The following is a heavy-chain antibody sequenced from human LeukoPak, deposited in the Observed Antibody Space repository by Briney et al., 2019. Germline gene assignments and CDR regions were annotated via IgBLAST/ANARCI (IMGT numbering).Heavy chain of an antibody. V-gene: IGHV1-18*01. CDR3: ARVIRNYDILTGEGIDY. Sequence: GASVKVSCKCSGFTFSSYAITWVRQAPGQGLEWMGWFITYNGNTNYAQQFQGRVTMTIDMSTSTAYMELRSLRSDDTAVYYCARVIRNYDILTGEGIDYWGQGTLVTVSS. D-gene: IGHD3-9*01. CDR2: FITYNGNT. CDR1: GFTFSSYA. J-gene: IGHJ4*02.